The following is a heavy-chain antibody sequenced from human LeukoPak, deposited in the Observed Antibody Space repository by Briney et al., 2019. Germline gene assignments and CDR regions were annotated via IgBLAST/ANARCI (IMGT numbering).Heavy chain of an antibody. J-gene: IGHJ4*02. CDR2: INPNGGGT. CDR1: GYTLTGYY. CDR3: ARDLYGGTSATFDY. V-gene: IGHV1-2*02. Sequence: ASVKVSCKASGYTLTGYYMHWVRQAPGQGLEWMGWINPNGGGTNYAQKFQGRVTMTSDTSISSAYMELSRLRSDDRAVYYCARDLYGGTSATFDYWGQGTLVTVSS. D-gene: IGHD4-23*01.